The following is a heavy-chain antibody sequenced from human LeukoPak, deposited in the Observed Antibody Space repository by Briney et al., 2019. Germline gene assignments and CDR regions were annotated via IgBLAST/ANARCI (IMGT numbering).Heavy chain of an antibody. J-gene: IGHJ6*03. Sequence: ASVTVSCKASGYTFTSYGISWVRQPPGQGLEWMGWISAYNGDTNYAQKLQGRVTITTDTSTSTAYMELRSLRSDDTAVYYCARSLGYYDSSGYYLNYYYYYYMDVWGKGTTVTVSS. CDR1: GYTFTSYG. D-gene: IGHD3-22*01. CDR2: ISAYNGDT. CDR3: ARSLGYYDSSGYYLNYYYYYYMDV. V-gene: IGHV1-18*01.